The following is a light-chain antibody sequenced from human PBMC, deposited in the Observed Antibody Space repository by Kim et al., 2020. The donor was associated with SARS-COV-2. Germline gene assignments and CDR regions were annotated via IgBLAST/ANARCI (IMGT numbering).Light chain of an antibody. CDR2: DAS. CDR1: QSVSDY. CDR3: QQRSDWPPIT. Sequence: SPGERATLSCRASQSVSDYLAWYQQKPGQAPSLLIYDASNRATGIPARFSGSGSGTDFTLTISSLEPEDFAVYYCQQRSDWPPITFGQGTRLEIK. V-gene: IGKV3-11*01. J-gene: IGKJ5*01.